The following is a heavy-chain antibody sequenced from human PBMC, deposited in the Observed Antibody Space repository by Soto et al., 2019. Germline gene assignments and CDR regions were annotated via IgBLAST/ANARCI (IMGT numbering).Heavy chain of an antibody. CDR3: ARDRGFNWFDP. V-gene: IGHV4-30-2*01. J-gene: IGHJ5*02. CDR1: GGSISSGGYS. D-gene: IGHD5-12*01. Sequence: SETLSLTCAVSGGSISSGGYSWSWIRQPPGKGLEWIGYIYHSGSTYYNPSLKSRVTISVDRSKNQSSLKLSSVTAADTAVYYCARDRGFNWFDPWGQGTLVTVSS. CDR2: IYHSGST.